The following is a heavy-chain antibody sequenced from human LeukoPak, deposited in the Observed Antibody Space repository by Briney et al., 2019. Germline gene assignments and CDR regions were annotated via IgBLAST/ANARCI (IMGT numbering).Heavy chain of an antibody. V-gene: IGHV3-30-3*01. CDR2: ISYDGTNK. CDR3: ASGRGYSEFGGFDY. CDR1: GFTFSSYT. J-gene: IGHJ4*02. Sequence: PGGSLRLSCAASGFTFSSYTMHWVRQAPGKGLEWVAVISYDGTNKYYADSVKGRFTISRDNSKNTLYLQMNSLRAEDTAVYYCASGRGYSEFGGFDYWGQGTLVTVSS. D-gene: IGHD5-12*01.